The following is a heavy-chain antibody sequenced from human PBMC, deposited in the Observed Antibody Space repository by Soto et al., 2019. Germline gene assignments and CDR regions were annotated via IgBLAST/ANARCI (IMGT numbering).Heavy chain of an antibody. D-gene: IGHD2-2*01. V-gene: IGHV1-8*01. CDR3: ANAIRDQPMSDY. Sequence: QVHLVQSGPEVKQPGASVKVSCRTSGYTFTNYDIGWVRQATGQGLEGMGWINPDSSNTGYAQKFQGRVTLTSDISTRTAYMELNGLTSDETGTYYCANAIRDQPMSDYWGQGSLIIVSS. CDR2: INPDSSNT. J-gene: IGHJ4*02. CDR1: GYTFTNYD.